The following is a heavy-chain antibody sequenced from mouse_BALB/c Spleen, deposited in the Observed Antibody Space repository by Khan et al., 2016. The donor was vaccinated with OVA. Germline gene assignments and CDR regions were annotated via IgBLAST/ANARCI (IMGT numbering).Heavy chain of an antibody. Sequence: QVQLQQSGAELVRPGTSVKVSCKASGYAFTDYMIEWLKQRPGQGLEWIGVINPGSGDTNYNEKFKDKATLTADKSSSPADMQLSSLTSDDSAVYFCSRSGYGFGAYWGPGTLVTVST. J-gene: IGHJ3*01. CDR2: INPGSGDT. CDR1: GYAFTDYM. D-gene: IGHD3-2*02. CDR3: SRSGYGFGAY. V-gene: IGHV1-54*01.